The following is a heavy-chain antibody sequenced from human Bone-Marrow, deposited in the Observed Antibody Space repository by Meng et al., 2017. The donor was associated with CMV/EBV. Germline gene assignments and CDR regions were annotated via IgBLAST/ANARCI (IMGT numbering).Heavy chain of an antibody. J-gene: IGHJ4*02. V-gene: IGHV1-69*02. CDR1: GGTFSSYT. D-gene: IGHD3-3*01. CDR2: IIPILGIA. Sequence: SVKVTCQSSGGTFSSYTSSWVRQAPGQGLEWMGRIIPILGIANYAQKFQGRVTITADKSTSTAYMELSSLRSEEKAVYYCARGSIWIGYYSPRLVSWGQGTLVTVSS. CDR3: ARGSIWIGYYSPRLVS.